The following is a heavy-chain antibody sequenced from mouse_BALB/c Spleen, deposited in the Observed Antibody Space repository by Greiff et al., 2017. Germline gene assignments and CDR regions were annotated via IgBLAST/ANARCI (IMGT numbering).Heavy chain of an antibody. CDR1: GYTFTNYW. Sequence: VQLQQSGAELVRPGTSVKISCKASGYTFTNYWLGWVKQRPGHGLEWIGDIYPGGGYTNYNEKFKGKATLTADTSSSTAYMQLSSLTSEDSAVYFCAREGDSSGDYAMDYWGQGTSVTVSS. J-gene: IGHJ4*01. CDR3: AREGDSSGDYAMDY. V-gene: IGHV1-63*02. D-gene: IGHD3-2*01. CDR2: IYPGGGYT.